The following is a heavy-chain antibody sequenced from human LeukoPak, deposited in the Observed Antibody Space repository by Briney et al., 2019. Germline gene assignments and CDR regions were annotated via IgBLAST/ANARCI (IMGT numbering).Heavy chain of an antibody. V-gene: IGHV3-23*01. J-gene: IGHJ6*02. CDR1: GFTFITYG. Sequence: GGSLRLSWAASGFTFITYGMSWVRQAPGKGREWVSAIRDSGDKTYFANSVKGRFTISRDDSKNTLYLQMSSLRAEDTAIYYCAKMGRGYGDYYYFYGMDVWGQGTTVTVSS. CDR2: IRDSGDKT. CDR3: AKMGRGYGDYYYFYGMDV. D-gene: IGHD4-17*01.